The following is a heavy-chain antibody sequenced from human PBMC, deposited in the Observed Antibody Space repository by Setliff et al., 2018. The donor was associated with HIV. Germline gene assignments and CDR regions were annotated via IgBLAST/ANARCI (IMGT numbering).Heavy chain of an antibody. V-gene: IGHV5-51*01. CDR3: ATSSLGYCSGGSCYQYFDY. D-gene: IGHD2-15*01. Sequence: GESLKISCQGSRYSFSTYWIGWVRQMPGKGLEWMGIIYPGDSDTRYSPSFQGQVTISADKSISTAYMQWSSLKASDTAMYYCATSSLGYCSGGSCYQYFDYWGPGTLVTVSS. J-gene: IGHJ4*02. CDR1: RYSFSTYW. CDR2: IYPGDSDT.